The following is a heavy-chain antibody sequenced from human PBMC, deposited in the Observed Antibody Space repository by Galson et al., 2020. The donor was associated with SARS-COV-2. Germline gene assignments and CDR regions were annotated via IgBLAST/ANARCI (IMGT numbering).Heavy chain of an antibody. J-gene: IGHJ4*02. D-gene: IGHD3-9*01. CDR1: GASISTYY. CDR3: ARLTRYCRASHPFFDY. CDR2: VSYTRST. V-gene: IGHV4-59*01. Sequence: SQTLSLTCTVSGASISTYYWGWIRQPPGKGLEFIGYVSYTRSTNYNPSLMSRVTVSVDTSMNQFSLRLSSVTAVDTAVYYCARLTRYCRASHPFFDYWGQGSLVTVSS.